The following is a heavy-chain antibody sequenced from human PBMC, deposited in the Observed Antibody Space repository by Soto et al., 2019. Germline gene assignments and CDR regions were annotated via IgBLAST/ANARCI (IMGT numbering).Heavy chain of an antibody. CDR1: AYTFTGYY. J-gene: IGHJ4*02. V-gene: IGHV1-2*02. Sequence: QVQLVQSGAEVKKPGASVKVSCKASAYTFTGYYMHWVRQAPGQGLEWMGWINPNSGGTNYPRKFQGRVTLTRDTSINTAYMELSSQRFDDTAVYYCARAKSYANLFDYWGQGTLVTVSS. CDR3: ARAKSYANLFDY. D-gene: IGHD3-16*01. CDR2: INPNSGGT.